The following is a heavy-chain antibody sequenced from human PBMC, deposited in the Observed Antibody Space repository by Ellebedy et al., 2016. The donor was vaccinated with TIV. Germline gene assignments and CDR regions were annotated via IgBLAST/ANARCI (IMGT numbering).Heavy chain of an antibody. CDR3: TRDGGLIYYDILASRDC. CDR1: GFTFRDYG. D-gene: IGHD3-9*01. V-gene: IGHV3-49*03. J-gene: IGHJ4*02. CDR2: IRNTGDGGTT. Sequence: GESLKISCAGSGFTFRDYGVTWFRQAPEKGLEWVGFIRNTGDGGTTEFAASVKGRFTISRDDSKSVAYLQMNRLKTEDTAVYYCTRDGGLIYYDILASRDCWGQGAQVTVSS.